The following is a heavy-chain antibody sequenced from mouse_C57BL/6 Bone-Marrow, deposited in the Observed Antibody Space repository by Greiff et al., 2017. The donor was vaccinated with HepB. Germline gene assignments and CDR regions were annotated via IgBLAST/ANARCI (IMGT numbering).Heavy chain of an antibody. J-gene: IGHJ1*03. Sequence: QVQLKESGAELVKPGASVKLSCKASGYTFTSYWMHWVKQRPGRGLEWIGRIDPNSGGTKYNEKFKSKATLTVDKPSSTAYMQLSSLTSEDSAVYYCARRYYYGSSHWYFDVWGTGTTVTVSS. D-gene: IGHD1-1*01. CDR3: ARRYYYGSSHWYFDV. CDR2: IDPNSGGT. V-gene: IGHV1-72*01. CDR1: GYTFTSYW.